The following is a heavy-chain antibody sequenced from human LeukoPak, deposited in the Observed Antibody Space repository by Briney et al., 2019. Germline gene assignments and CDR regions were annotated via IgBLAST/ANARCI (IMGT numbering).Heavy chain of an antibody. D-gene: IGHD3-3*01. V-gene: IGHV3-66*01. CDR2: IYSGGST. CDR3: AREYRYDFWSGYPFDY. CDR1: GFPLSGYT. Sequence: GGSLRLSCDAAGFPLSGYTMVWVRQAPGKGLEWVSVIYSGGSTYYADSVKGRFTISRDNSKNTLYLQMNSLRAEDTAVYYCAREYRYDFWSGYPFDYWGQGTLVTVSS. J-gene: IGHJ4*02.